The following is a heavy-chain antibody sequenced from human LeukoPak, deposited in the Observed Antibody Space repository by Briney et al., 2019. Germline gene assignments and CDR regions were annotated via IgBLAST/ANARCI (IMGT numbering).Heavy chain of an antibody. D-gene: IGHD1-1*01. CDR1: GFNFRNYW. CDR3: ATDEAATGRLDY. J-gene: IGHJ4*02. Sequence: PGGSLRLSCAASGFNFRNYWMHWVRQAPGKGLVWVSRINSDGSSTSYADSVKGRFTISRDNAENTQYLQINSLRAEDTAVYYCATDEAATGRLDYWGQGTLVTDSS. V-gene: IGHV3-74*01. CDR2: INSDGSST.